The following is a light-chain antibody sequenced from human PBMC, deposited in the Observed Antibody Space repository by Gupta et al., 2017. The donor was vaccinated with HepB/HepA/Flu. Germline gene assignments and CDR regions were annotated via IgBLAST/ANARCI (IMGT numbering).Light chain of an antibody. CDR2: QDT. CDR3: QAWDSSTATV. CDR1: NLGNKY. V-gene: IGLV3-1*01. Sequence: SYDLTQPPSVSVSPGQTANITCSGHNLGNKYVAWYQQKSGQSSLLVIFQDTQRPSGIPERISGSNSANTATLTISGTQPMDEADYYCQAWDSSTATVFGGGTRLTVL. J-gene: IGLJ3*02.